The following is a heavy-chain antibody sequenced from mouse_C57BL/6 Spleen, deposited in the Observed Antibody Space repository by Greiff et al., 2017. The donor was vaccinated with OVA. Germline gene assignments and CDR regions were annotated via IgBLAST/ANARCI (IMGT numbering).Heavy chain of an antibody. Sequence: VQLQQSGPELVKPGASVKISCKASGYAFSSSWMNWVKQRPGKGLEWIGRIYPGDGDTNYNGKFKGKATLTADKSSSTAYMQLSSLTSEDSAVYFCAPIYYDYDGWFAYWGQGTLVTVSA. CDR1: GYAFSSSW. CDR3: APIYYDYDGWFAY. J-gene: IGHJ3*01. V-gene: IGHV1-82*01. CDR2: IYPGDGDT. D-gene: IGHD2-4*01.